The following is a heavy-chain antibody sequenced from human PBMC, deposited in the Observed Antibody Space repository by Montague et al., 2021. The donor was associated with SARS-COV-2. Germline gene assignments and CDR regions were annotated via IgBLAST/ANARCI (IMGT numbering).Heavy chain of an antibody. CDR2: VYHTGST. J-gene: IGHJ4*02. V-gene: IGHV4-61*01. D-gene: IGHD3-22*01. Sequence: SETLSLTCSVSGVSISCGSYYWSWVRQPPGKALEWIGYVYHTGSTNYNPSLKSRVTLSIDTSKNQFSLNLTSVTAADTAVYYCVREKYYFDDSGSKWGQGTLVPV. CDR3: VREKYYFDDSGSK. CDR1: GVSISCGSYY.